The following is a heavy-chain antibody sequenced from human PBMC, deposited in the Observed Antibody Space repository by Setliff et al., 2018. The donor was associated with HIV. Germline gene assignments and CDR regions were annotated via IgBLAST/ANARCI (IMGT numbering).Heavy chain of an antibody. J-gene: IGHJ4*02. D-gene: IGHD3-3*01. CDR2: IHISGTT. CDR3: ARDVMEWFGNYFDN. V-gene: IGHV4-61*09. Sequence: SETLSLTCTVSGGSISSGSDYWSWIRQPAGKGLEWIGQIHISGTTNYNPSLKSRVTISIDTSKHQFSLKLTSVTAADTALYYCARDVMEWFGNYFDNWGQGAQVTVSS. CDR1: GGSISSGSDY.